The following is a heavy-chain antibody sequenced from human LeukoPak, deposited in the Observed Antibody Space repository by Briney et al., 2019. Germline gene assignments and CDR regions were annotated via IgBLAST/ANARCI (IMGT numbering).Heavy chain of an antibody. CDR3: ARDAGLDDIHFEALDY. D-gene: IGHD3-9*01. CDR2: ISSRSTYI. J-gene: IGHJ4*02. Sequence: AGGSLRLSCAASGFSFSSQSMNWVRQAPGKGLEWVSAISSRSTYIYYVDSVKGRFTISRDNAKNSLYLQMNSLRAEETVVNYCARDAGLDDIHFEALDYWGKGTLVTVSS. V-gene: IGHV3-21*01. CDR1: GFSFSSQS.